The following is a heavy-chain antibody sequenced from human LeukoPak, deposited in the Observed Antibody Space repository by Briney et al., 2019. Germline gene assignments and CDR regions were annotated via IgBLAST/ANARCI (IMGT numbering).Heavy chain of an antibody. CDR3: ARGYYDFPF. CDR1: GYSFTSYY. V-gene: IGHV1-46*01. Sequence: ASVKVSCKASGYSFTSYYMQWVRQAPGQGLEWMGIINPIGGSTTYAQNFQGRVTMTRDTSTSTGYMDLTSLRSEDTAVYYCARGYYDFPFWGQGTLVTVSS. J-gene: IGHJ4*02. D-gene: IGHD3-3*01. CDR2: INPIGGST.